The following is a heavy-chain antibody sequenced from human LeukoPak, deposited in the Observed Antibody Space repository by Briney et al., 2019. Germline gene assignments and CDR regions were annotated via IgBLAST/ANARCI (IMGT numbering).Heavy chain of an antibody. CDR2: IKSKTFGGTT. CDR3: TTLGAFDY. V-gene: IGHV3-15*01. Sequence: PGGSLRLSCAASGFTFSNAWISWVRQAPGKGLEWVGRIKSKTFGGTTDYAAPVKGRFTISRDDSKNTPYLHMNTLKTEDTAIYYCTTLGAFDYWGQGTLVTVSS. CDR1: GFTFSNAW. J-gene: IGHJ4*02. D-gene: IGHD3-16*01.